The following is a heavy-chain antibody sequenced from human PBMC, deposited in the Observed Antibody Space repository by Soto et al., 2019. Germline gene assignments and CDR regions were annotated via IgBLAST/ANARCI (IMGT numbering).Heavy chain of an antibody. CDR3: ARRTRYYDSLDY. D-gene: IGHD3-22*01. V-gene: IGHV4-59*01. J-gene: IGHJ4*02. Sequence: QVQLQESGPGLVKPSETLSLTCTVSGASINSYYWSWIRQPPAKGLEWIGYIYYNVTTNYNPSLKSRXXIXVXXSKSQFSLKLSSVTAADTAVYYCARRTRYYDSLDYWGQGPLVTVSS. CDR2: IYYNVTT. CDR1: GASINSYY.